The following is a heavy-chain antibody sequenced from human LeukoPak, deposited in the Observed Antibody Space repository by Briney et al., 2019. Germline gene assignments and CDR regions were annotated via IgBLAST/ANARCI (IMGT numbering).Heavy chain of an antibody. V-gene: IGHV4-39*07. CDR3: LRRLKSILDP. D-gene: IGHD6-6*01. J-gene: IGHJ5*02. CDR1: GGSISSSSYY. Sequence: SETLSLTCSVSGGSISSSSYYWGWIRQPPGKGLEWIASIYSTGATYYNPSLKSRLTISVDTSKNQFSLKLASVTAADTAVYYCLRRLKSILDPWGQGTLVTVSS. CDR2: IYSTGAT.